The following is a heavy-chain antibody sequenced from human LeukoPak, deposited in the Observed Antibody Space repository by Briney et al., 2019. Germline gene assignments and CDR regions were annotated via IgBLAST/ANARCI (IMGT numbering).Heavy chain of an antibody. J-gene: IGHJ4*02. D-gene: IGHD3-3*01. V-gene: IGHV4-39*07. CDR2: IYYSGST. CDR3: ARDGDGSGYFDY. Sequence: SETLSLTCTVSGGSISSSSYYWGWIRQPPGKGLEWIGSIYYSGSTYYNPSLKSRVTVSVDTSKNQFSLKLSSVTAADTAVYYCARDGDGSGYFDYWGQGTLVTASS. CDR1: GGSISSSSYY.